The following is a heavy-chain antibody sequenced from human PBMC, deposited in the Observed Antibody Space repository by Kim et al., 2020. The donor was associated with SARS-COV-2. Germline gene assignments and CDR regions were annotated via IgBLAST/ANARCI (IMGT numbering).Heavy chain of an antibody. CDR2: ISSSSSYT. CDR1: GFTFSDYY. D-gene: IGHD3-22*01. J-gene: IGHJ4*02. V-gene: IGHV3-11*06. Sequence: GGSLRLSCAASGFTFSDYYMSWIRQAPGKGLEWVSYISSSSSYTNYADSVKGRFTISRDNAKNSLYLQMNSLRAEDTAVYYCARDHTRDDSSGPTGYWGQGTLVTVSS. CDR3: ARDHTRDDSSGPTGY.